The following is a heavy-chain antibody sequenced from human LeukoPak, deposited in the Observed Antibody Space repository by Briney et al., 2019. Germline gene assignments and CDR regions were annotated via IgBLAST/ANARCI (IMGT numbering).Heavy chain of an antibody. CDR1: GGSISSSSYY. D-gene: IGHD1-26*01. CDR3: ARRLSGIDY. Sequence: SETLSLTCTVSGGSISSSSYYWGWICQPPGKGLEWIGSIYYSGSTYYNPSLKSRVTISVDTSKNQFSLKLSSVTAADTAVYYCARRLSGIDYWGQGTLVTVSS. V-gene: IGHV4-39*01. CDR2: IYYSGST. J-gene: IGHJ4*02.